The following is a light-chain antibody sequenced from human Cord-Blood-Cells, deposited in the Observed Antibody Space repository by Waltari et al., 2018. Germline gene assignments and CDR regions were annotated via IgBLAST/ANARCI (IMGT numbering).Light chain of an antibody. J-gene: IGKJ5*01. Sequence: EIVLTQSTATLSLSPGERATLSCRASQSVSSYLAWYQQKPGQAPRLLIYDASNRATGIPARFSVSGSWTDFTLTISSLEPEDCAVYYCQQRSNWPITFGQGTRLEIK. V-gene: IGKV3-11*01. CDR2: DAS. CDR3: QQRSNWPIT. CDR1: QSVSSY.